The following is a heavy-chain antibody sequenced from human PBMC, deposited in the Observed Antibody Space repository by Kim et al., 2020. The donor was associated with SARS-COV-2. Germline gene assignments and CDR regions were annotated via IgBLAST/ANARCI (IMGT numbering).Heavy chain of an antibody. CDR3: ARDKRVVATIYYYYYGMDV. J-gene: IGHJ6*02. CDR2: ISSSGSTI. V-gene: IGHV3-11*04. D-gene: IGHD5-12*01. CDR1: GFTFSDYY. Sequence: GGSLRLSCAASGFTFSDYYMSWIRQAPGKGLEWVSYISSSGSTIYYADSVKGRFTISRDNAKNSLYLQMNSLRAEDTAVYYCARDKRVVATIYYYYYGMDVWGQGTTVTVSS.